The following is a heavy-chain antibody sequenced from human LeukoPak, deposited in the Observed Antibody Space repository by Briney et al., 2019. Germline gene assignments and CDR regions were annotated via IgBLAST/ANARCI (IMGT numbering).Heavy chain of an antibody. CDR3: ARGPPALPGPNYYYYGMDV. CDR1: GYTFTSYD. D-gene: IGHD2-15*01. CDR2: MNPNSGNT. V-gene: IGHV1-8*01. Sequence: GASVKVSCKASGYTFTSYDINWVRQATGQGLEWMGWMNPNSGNTGYAQKFQGRVTMTRNTSISTAYMELSSLRSEDTAVYYCARGPPALPGPNYYYYGMDVWGQGTTVTVSS. J-gene: IGHJ6*02.